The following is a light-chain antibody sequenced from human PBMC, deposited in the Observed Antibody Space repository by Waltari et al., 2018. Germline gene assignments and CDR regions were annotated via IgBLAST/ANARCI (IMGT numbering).Light chain of an antibody. J-gene: IGKJ1*01. CDR3: QQYHTYPWT. V-gene: IGKV1-8*01. Sequence: AIRMTQSPASLSASTGDRVPISCRASKGVSTYLAWYQQKPGKAPSLLIYASSTLESGVPSKFSGSGSGTDFTLTISCLQSEDFATYYCQQYHTYPWTFGQGTKVEI. CDR1: KGVSTY. CDR2: ASS.